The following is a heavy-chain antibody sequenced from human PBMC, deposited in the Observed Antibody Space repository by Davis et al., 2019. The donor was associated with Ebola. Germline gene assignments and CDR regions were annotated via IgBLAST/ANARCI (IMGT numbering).Heavy chain of an antibody. V-gene: IGHV3-21*01. Sequence: GESPKTPCAGLGFTFSHYSMNWVRQAPGEGLEWISSISASNHYILYTDSGKGRFTIASDNAKNSLYLQMNSLRAEDTAVYYCARFSRGTTESYWGQGTLVTVSS. CDR3: ARFSRGTTESY. J-gene: IGHJ4*02. CDR2: ISASNHYI. D-gene: IGHD4-11*01. CDR1: GFTFSHYS.